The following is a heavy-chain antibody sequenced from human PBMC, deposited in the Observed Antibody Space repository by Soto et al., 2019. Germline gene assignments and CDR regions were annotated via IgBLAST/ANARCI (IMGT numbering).Heavy chain of an antibody. Sequence: GGSLRLSCAASGLSFSTYNMDWVRQAPGKGPEWIAYISTTSFTIYYADSVKGRFTISRDNDRNSLYLEMNSLRDEDTAVYYCARDRCYDGTCYSASDSWGQGTLVTVSS. CDR1: GLSFSTYN. CDR3: ARDRCYDGTCYSASDS. CDR2: ISTTSFTI. V-gene: IGHV3-48*02. J-gene: IGHJ5*01. D-gene: IGHD2-15*01.